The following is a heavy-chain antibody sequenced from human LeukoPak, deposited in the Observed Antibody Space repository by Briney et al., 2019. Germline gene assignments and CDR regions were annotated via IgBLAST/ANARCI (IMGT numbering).Heavy chain of an antibody. J-gene: IGHJ5*02. CDR2: IKQDGSEK. CDR3: ARSARYYYGSGSYYRGPSNWFDP. CDR1: GFTFSSYW. V-gene: IGHV3-7*01. D-gene: IGHD3-10*01. Sequence: PGGSLRLSCVASGFTFSSYWMSWVRQAPGKGLEWVANIKQDGSEKYYVDSVKGRFTISRDNAKNSLYLQMNSLRAEETAVYYCARSARYYYGSGSYYRGPSNWFDPWGQGTLVTVSS.